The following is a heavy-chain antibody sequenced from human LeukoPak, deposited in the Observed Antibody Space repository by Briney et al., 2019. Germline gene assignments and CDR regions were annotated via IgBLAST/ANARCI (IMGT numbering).Heavy chain of an antibody. J-gene: IGHJ4*02. V-gene: IGHV3-23*01. D-gene: IGHD2-21*02. Sequence: PGGSLRLSCAASGFTFSSYAMSWVRQAPGKGLEWVSAISGSGDSTFYADSVKGRFTISRDNSKNTLYLQMNSLRAEDTAVYYCAKGGQSGLPFAYWGQGTLVTVSS. CDR1: GFTFSSYA. CDR3: AKGGQSGLPFAY. CDR2: ISGSGDST.